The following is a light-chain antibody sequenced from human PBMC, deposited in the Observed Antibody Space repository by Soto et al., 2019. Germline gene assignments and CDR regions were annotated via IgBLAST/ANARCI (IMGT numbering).Light chain of an antibody. CDR1: RSDVGGYNY. CDR2: DVN. Sequence: QSVPTHTRSVSGSPGQSVTISCTGARSDVGGYNYVSWYQQHPGKAPKLMIYDVNKRPSGVSDRFSGSKSGNTASLIISGLQAEDEVDYYCCSYAGSYTFVFGTGTKVTVL. CDR3: CSYAGSYTFV. V-gene: IGLV2-11*01. J-gene: IGLJ1*01.